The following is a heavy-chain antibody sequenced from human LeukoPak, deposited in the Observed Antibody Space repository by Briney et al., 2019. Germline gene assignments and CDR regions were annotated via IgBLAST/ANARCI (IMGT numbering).Heavy chain of an antibody. V-gene: IGHV4-39*01. Sequence: SQTLSLTCTVSGDSIRGSTYYWGWIRQPPGKGLEWIGNIYYSGITYYNPSLKSRVTMYVDTSKNQLSLKLTSVTAADTAVYYCARQGTSIVGATIDYWGQGTLVTVAS. J-gene: IGHJ4*02. CDR2: IYYSGIT. D-gene: IGHD1-26*01. CDR1: GDSIRGSTYY. CDR3: ARQGTSIVGATIDY.